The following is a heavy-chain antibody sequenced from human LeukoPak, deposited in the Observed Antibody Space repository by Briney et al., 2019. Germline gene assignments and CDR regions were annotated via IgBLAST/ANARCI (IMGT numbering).Heavy chain of an antibody. D-gene: IGHD6-19*01. CDR3: AKPRKNSSGVGRYFDY. Sequence: PGGSLRLSCAASGFTFSSYAMSWVRQAPGKGLEWVSAISGSGSSTYYADSVKGRFTISRDNSKNTLYLQMNSLRAEDTAVYYCAKPRKNSSGVGRYFDYWGQGTLVTVSS. J-gene: IGHJ4*02. CDR1: GFTFSSYA. CDR2: ISGSGSST. V-gene: IGHV3-23*01.